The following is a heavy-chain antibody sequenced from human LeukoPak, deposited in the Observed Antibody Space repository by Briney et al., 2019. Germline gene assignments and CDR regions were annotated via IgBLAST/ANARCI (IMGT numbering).Heavy chain of an antibody. D-gene: IGHD1-14*01. Sequence: GGSLRLSCTASGLTFSTSGFNWVRQAPGKGMEWVASIGPTCSYRYHAHSIKGPFTIPRHNANNFLYLQMNSLRAEDTAVYYCATETNGRHYDYWGQGTLLTVSS. V-gene: IGHV3-21*06. CDR3: ATETNGRHYDY. CDR2: IGPTCSYR. CDR1: GLTFSTSG. J-gene: IGHJ4*02.